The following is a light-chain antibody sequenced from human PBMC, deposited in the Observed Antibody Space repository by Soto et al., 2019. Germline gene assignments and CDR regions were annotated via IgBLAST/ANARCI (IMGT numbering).Light chain of an antibody. J-gene: IGKJ4*01. CDR2: RAS. CDR1: QSISDT. Sequence: EIVMTQSPATLSVSPGGRATLSCRASQSISDTLAWYQQKPGQAPRLLMFRASIRAAGFPARFSGSGSGTEFNITISSLQSEDSAVYYCQQYNNWPRATFGGGTKVDIK. CDR3: QQYNNWPRAT. V-gene: IGKV3-15*01.